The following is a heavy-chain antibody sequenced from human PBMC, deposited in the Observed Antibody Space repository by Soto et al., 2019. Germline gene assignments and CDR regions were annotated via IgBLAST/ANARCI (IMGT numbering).Heavy chain of an antibody. V-gene: IGHV1-69*13. J-gene: IGHJ4*02. Sequence: GASVKVSCKALGGSFSDYAISWVRQAPGQGLEWMGGIIPIFGTPNYSQKFQDRVTFTAHESTSTAYMELSRLRAEDTAVYYCARDLGYYDSSGYFDYWGQGTLVTVSS. D-gene: IGHD3-22*01. CDR3: ARDLGYYDSSGYFDY. CDR2: IIPIFGTP. CDR1: GGSFSDYA.